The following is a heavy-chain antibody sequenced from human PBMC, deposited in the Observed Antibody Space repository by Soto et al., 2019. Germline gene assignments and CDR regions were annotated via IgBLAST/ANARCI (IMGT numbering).Heavy chain of an antibody. Sequence: SETLSLTCTVSGDSISGGNYYWTWIRQHPGRGLEWIGYIYYTGTTHYSPLLQSRVTMSVDTSKNQISLTLTSLTPADTAVYFCARGIDFWSGYYTVYYYYGMDVWGQGTTVTVSS. V-gene: IGHV4-31*03. CDR3: ARGIDFWSGYYTVYYYYGMDV. J-gene: IGHJ6*02. D-gene: IGHD3-3*01. CDR1: GDSISGGNYY. CDR2: IYYTGTT.